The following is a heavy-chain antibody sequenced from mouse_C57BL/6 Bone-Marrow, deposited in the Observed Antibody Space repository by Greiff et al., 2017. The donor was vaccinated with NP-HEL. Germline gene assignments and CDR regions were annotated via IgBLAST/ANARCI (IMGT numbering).Heavy chain of an antibody. CDR3: ARKGDYPSVWYFDV. J-gene: IGHJ1*03. Sequence: QVQLQQSGAELVKPGASVKISCKASGYAFSSYWMNWVKQRPGKGLEWIGQIYPGDGDTNYNGKFKGKATLTADKSSSTAYMQLSSLTSEDSAVYFCARKGDYPSVWYFDVWGTGTTVTVSS. D-gene: IGHD2-4*01. V-gene: IGHV1-80*01. CDR1: GYAFSSYW. CDR2: IYPGDGDT.